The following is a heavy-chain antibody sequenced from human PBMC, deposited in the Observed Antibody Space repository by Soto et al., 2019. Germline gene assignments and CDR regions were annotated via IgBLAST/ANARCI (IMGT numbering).Heavy chain of an antibody. CDR2: INHSGST. D-gene: IGHD3-10*01. V-gene: IGHV4-34*01. CDR1: GGSFSGYY. Sequence: SETLSLTCAVYGGSFSGYYWSWIRQPPGKGLEWIGEINHSGSTNYNPSLKSRVTISVDTSKNQFSLKLSSVTAADTAVYYCARGRAVRGVITTYYYYYGMDVWGQGTTVTVSS. CDR3: ARGRAVRGVITTYYYYYGMDV. J-gene: IGHJ6*02.